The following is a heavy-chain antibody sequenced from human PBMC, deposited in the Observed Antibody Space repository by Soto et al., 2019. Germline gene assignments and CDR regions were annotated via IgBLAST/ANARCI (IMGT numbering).Heavy chain of an antibody. Sequence: QVQLVQSGAEVKKPGASVKVSCKASGYTFTNYGISWVRQAPGQGLEWMGWISAYNGNTNYAQKLQGRVTMTTDTTTRTAYMELRSLRSDATAVYYCARGGVGYCSGGSCPQNWFDPWGQGTLVTVSS. D-gene: IGHD2-15*01. CDR1: GYTFTNYG. J-gene: IGHJ5*02. CDR2: ISAYNGNT. CDR3: ARGGVGYCSGGSCPQNWFDP. V-gene: IGHV1-18*01.